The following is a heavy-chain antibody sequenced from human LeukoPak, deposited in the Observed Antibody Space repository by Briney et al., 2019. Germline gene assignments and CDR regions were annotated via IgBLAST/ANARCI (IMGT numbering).Heavy chain of an antibody. V-gene: IGHV4-59*01. CDR1: GGSISSYY. J-gene: IGHJ3*02. Sequence: SETLSLTCTVSGGSISSYYWSWIRQPPGKGLAWIGYIYYSGSTNYNPSLKSRVTISVDTSKNQFSLKLSSVTAADTAAYYCASWIGPRGAFDIWGQGTMVTVSS. D-gene: IGHD2-2*03. CDR2: IYYSGST. CDR3: ASWIGPRGAFDI.